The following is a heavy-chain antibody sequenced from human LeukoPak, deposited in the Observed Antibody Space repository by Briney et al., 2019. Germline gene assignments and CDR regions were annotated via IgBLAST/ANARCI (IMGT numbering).Heavy chain of an antibody. D-gene: IGHD4-23*01. Sequence: GGSLRLSCVVSGFTFSNFWMGWVRQAPGNGLEYVANINQAGTEKYYVDSVKGRFTISRDNARNSVFLQMNSLRAEDTAVYYCGRWSAAFDYWGQGTLVTVSS. J-gene: IGHJ4*02. V-gene: IGHV3-7*01. CDR3: GRWSAAFDY. CDR2: INQAGTEK. CDR1: GFTFSNFW.